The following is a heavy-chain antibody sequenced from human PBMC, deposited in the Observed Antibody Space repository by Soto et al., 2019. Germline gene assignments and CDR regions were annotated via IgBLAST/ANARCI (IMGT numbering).Heavy chain of an antibody. V-gene: IGHV4-31*03. Sequence: SETLSLTCTVSGGSISSGGYYWSWIRQHPGKGLEWIGYIYYSGSTYYNPSLKSRVTISVDTSKNQFSLKLSSVTAADTAVYYCARANCTNGVCYTGYYFDYWGQGTLFTVSS. D-gene: IGHD2-8*01. CDR1: GGSISSGGYY. J-gene: IGHJ4*02. CDR3: ARANCTNGVCYTGYYFDY. CDR2: IYYSGST.